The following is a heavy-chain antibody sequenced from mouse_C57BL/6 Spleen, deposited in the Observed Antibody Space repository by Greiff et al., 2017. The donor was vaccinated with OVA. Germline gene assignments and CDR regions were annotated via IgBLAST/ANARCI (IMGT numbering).Heavy chain of an antibody. J-gene: IGHJ2*01. Sequence: VQRVESGAELARPGASVKLSCKASGYTFTSYGISWVKQRTGQGLEWIGEIYPRSGNTYYNEKFKGKATLTADKSSSTAYMELRSLTSEDSAVYFCARSLDGGDYWGQGTTLTVSS. V-gene: IGHV1-81*01. CDR3: ARSLDGGDY. CDR2: IYPRSGNT. CDR1: GYTFTSYG. D-gene: IGHD1-1*02.